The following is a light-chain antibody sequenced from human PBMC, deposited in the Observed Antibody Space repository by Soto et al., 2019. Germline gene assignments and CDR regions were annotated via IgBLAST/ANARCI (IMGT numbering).Light chain of an antibody. CDR1: QSVSSSY. V-gene: IGKV3-20*01. CDR3: QQYGGSPTWT. Sequence: EIVFTQSPGTLSLSPGERATLSCRASQSVSSSYLAWYQQKPGQAPRLLIYGASSRATGIPDRFSGSGSGTDFTLTISRLEPEDFAVYYCQQYGGSPTWTFGQGTKVDIK. J-gene: IGKJ1*01. CDR2: GAS.